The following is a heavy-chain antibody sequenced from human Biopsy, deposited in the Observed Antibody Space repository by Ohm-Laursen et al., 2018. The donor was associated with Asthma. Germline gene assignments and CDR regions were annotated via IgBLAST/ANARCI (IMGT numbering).Heavy chain of an antibody. V-gene: IGHV3-30-3*01. D-gene: IGHD6-19*01. CDR2: ISYDGSSI. Sequence: SLRLSCTASRFTYEMHWVRQAPGKGLEWVAVISYDGSSIYYADAVKGRFTISRDNSKNTLSLQMNSLTAEDTAVYYCAREGVAGTHIEDWGQGTLVTVSS. J-gene: IGHJ4*02. CDR3: AREGVAGTHIED. CDR1: RFTYE.